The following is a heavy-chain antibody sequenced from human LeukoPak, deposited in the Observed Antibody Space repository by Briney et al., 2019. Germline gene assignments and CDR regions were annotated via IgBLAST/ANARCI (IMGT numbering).Heavy chain of an antibody. CDR1: GGSISSYY. CDR2: IYYSGST. Sequence: SETLSLTCTVSGGSISSYYWSWIRQPPGKGLEWIGYIYYSGSTNYNPSLKSRVTISVDTSKNQFSLKLSSVTAVDTAVYYCARGYYDSSGYYPPDLDYWGQGTLVTVSS. D-gene: IGHD3-22*01. CDR3: ARGYYDSSGYYPPDLDY. V-gene: IGHV4-59*08. J-gene: IGHJ4*02.